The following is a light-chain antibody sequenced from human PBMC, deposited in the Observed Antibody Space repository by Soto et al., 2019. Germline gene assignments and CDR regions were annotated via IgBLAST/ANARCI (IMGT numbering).Light chain of an antibody. CDR3: QKYNSAPRT. CDR1: QGISNY. J-gene: IGKJ1*01. CDR2: AAS. Sequence: DIQMTQSPSSLSASVGDRVTITCRASQGISNYLAWYQQKPGKVPKLLIYAASTLQSGVPSRFSGSGSGTDFTLTISRQQPEDVTTDYCQKYNSAPRTFGQGTKVEIK. V-gene: IGKV1-27*01.